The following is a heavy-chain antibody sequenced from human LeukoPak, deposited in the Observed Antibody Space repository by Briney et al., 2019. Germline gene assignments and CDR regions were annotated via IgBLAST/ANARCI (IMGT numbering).Heavy chain of an antibody. CDR2: ISASGGNI. V-gene: IGHV3-23*01. Sequence: GGSLRLSCAASGLPFSRYAMSWVRQSRGKGLEWVSGISASGGNIDYADSVKGRFTISRDNSKNTLYLQMNSLRAEDTAVYYCANVVVVPAAQSYWGQGTLVTVSS. CDR3: ANVVVVPAAQSY. CDR1: GLPFSRYA. J-gene: IGHJ4*02. D-gene: IGHD2-2*01.